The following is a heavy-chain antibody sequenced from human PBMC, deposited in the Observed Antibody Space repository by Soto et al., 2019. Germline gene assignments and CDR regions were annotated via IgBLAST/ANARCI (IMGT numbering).Heavy chain of an antibody. CDR3: ARDIVTGDPLRFLEWLPWRPSHRN. CDR2: ISSSSSTI. J-gene: IGHJ4*02. CDR1: GFTLSRYS. D-gene: IGHD3-3*01. Sequence: AGGVLRLPYAASGFTLSRYSMNWGRQAPGKGVEGGSYISSSSSTIYYADSVKGRFTISRDNAKNSLYLQMNSLRDEDTAVYYCARDIVTGDPLRFLEWLPWRPSHRNWGQGTLVTVSS. V-gene: IGHV3-48*02.